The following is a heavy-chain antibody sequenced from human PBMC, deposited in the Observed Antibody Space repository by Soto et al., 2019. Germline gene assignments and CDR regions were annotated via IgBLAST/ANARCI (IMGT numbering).Heavy chain of an antibody. J-gene: IGHJ6*03. CDR2: VSGSGGST. CDR1: GFTFSTHA. D-gene: IGHD3-16*01. V-gene: IGHV3-23*01. Sequence: VGSLRLSCAASGFTFSTHAMTWVRQAPGKGLEWVSTVSGSGGSTYYADSVKGRFTISRDNSKNTLYLQMNSLRAEDTAVYYCAKDNSFTFGGVTRDMDVWGKGTTVTVSS. CDR3: AKDNSFTFGGVTRDMDV.